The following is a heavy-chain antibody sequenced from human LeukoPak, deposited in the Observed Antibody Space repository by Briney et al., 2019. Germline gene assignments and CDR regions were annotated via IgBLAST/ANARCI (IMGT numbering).Heavy chain of an antibody. V-gene: IGHV1-2*02. J-gene: IGHJ4*02. CDR1: GYTFTGYY. D-gene: IGHD5-24*01. CDR3: ARLGEMATMIHSIDY. Sequence: ASVKVSCKASGYTFTGYYMHWVRQAPGQGLEWMGWINPNSGGTNYARKFQGRVTMTRDTSISTAYMELSRLRSDDTAVYYCARLGEMATMIHSIDYWGQGTLVTVSS. CDR2: INPNSGGT.